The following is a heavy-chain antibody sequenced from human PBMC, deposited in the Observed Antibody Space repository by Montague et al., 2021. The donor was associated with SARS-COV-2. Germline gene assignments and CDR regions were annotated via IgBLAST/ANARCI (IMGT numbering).Heavy chain of an antibody. D-gene: IGHD3-9*01. CDR3: AHLIRYYDIFTGIPFDY. CDR2: IYSNDEK. CDR1: GFSLSTPNVG. V-gene: IGHV2-5*01. Sequence: PALVKPTQTLTLTCTFSGFSLSTPNVGVGWIRQPPGKALEWVAVIYSNDEKRYSPPLRNRLTITKDTAKNQVALSLTYVDPVDTATYYCAHLIRYYDIFTGIPFDYWGQGSQVTVSS. J-gene: IGHJ4*02.